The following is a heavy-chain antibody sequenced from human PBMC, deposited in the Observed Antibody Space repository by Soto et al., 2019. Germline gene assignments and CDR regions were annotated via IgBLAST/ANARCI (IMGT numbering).Heavy chain of an antibody. Sequence: ASVKVSCKASGGAFINYAISCLRQAPGQGLEWMGGIIPILATPKYAQKFQGRVTITADESTSTAYMEVSSLRSEDTAVYYCARDHSLVGGTYYFDYWGQGTLVTVSS. CDR2: IIPILATP. V-gene: IGHV1-69*13. CDR1: GGAFINYA. J-gene: IGHJ4*02. D-gene: IGHD1-26*01. CDR3: ARDHSLVGGTYYFDY.